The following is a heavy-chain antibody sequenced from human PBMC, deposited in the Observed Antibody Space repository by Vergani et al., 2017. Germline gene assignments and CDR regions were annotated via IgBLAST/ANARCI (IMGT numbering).Heavy chain of an antibody. D-gene: IGHD3-10*01. CDR1: GFTFSSYG. J-gene: IGHJ4*02. V-gene: IGHV3-30*18. Sequence: QVQLVESGGGVVQPGRSLRLSCAASGFTFSSYGMHWVRQAPGKGLEWVAVISYDGSNKYNADSVKGRFTISRDNSKNTLYLQMNSLRAEDTAVYYCAKGDYYYGSETLFDYWGQGTLVTVSS. CDR2: ISYDGSNK. CDR3: AKGDYYYGSETLFDY.